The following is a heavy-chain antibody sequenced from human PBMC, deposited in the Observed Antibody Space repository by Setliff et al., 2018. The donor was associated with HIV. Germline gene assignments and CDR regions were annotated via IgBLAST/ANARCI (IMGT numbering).Heavy chain of an antibody. J-gene: IGHJ6*03. V-gene: IGHV4-39*07. CDR2: INHSGST. CDR1: GGSISSGSYY. D-gene: IGHD3-3*01. CDR3: ARGLSIFGVATPGFYSFMDV. Sequence: SETLSLTCTVSGGSISSGSYYWSWIRQPPGKRLEWLGEINHSGSTNYNPSLKSRVTISVDTSKNQFSLKLSSVTAADTAVYYCARGLSIFGVATPGFYSFMDVWGKGTTVTVSS.